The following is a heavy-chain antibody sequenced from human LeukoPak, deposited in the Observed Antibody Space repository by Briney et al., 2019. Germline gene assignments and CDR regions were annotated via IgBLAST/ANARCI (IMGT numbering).Heavy chain of an antibody. J-gene: IGHJ6*02. Sequence: SETLSLTCAVYGGSFSGYYWSWIRQPPGKGLEWIGEINHSGSTNYNPSLKSRVTISVDTSKNQFSLKLSSVTAADTAVYYCARVSTMVRGAYYYYGMDVWGQGTTVTVSS. CDR1: GGSFSGYY. V-gene: IGHV4-34*01. CDR3: ARVSTMVRGAYYYYGMDV. D-gene: IGHD3-10*01. CDR2: INHSGST.